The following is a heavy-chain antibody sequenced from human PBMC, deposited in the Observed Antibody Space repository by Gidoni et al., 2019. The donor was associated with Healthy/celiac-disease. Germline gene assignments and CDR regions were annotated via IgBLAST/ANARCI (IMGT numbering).Heavy chain of an antibody. CDR2: VSAYNGNT. J-gene: IGHJ4*02. CDR1: AYTVTSYG. V-gene: IGHV1-18*01. CDR3: ARDPAVTTMETGFGY. Sequence: QVQLVQSVAEVKKPGASGKVSCKASAYTVTSYGISWVRQAPGQGLEWMGWVSAYNGNTNYAQKLQGRVTMTTDTSTSTAYMELRSLRSDDTAVYYCARDPAVTTMETGFGYWGQGTLVTVSS. D-gene: IGHD4-17*01.